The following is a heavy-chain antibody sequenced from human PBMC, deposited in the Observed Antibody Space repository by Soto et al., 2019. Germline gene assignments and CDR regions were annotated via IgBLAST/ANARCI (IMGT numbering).Heavy chain of an antibody. Sequence: PSETLSLTCAISGDSVSSNSAAWNWIRQSPSRGLEWLGRTYYRSKWYNDYAVSVKSRITINPDTSKDQFSLQLNSVTPEDTAVYYCARDNYDFWSGPGLGEFWFDPWGQGTLVTVSS. J-gene: IGHJ5*02. CDR3: ARDNYDFWSGPGLGEFWFDP. V-gene: IGHV6-1*01. D-gene: IGHD3-3*01. CDR1: GDSVSSNSAA. CDR2: TYYRSKWYN.